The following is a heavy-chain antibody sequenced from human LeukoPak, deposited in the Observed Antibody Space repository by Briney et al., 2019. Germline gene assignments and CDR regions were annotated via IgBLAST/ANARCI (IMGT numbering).Heavy chain of an antibody. J-gene: IGHJ4*02. D-gene: IGHD3-22*01. CDR3: ARVTGYMIEDQFDY. Sequence: GSLRLSCAASGFTFSSYEMNWVRQPPGKGLEWIGYIYYSGSTNYNSSFKSRVTISIDTSKNQFSLRLSSVTAADTAVYYCARVTGYMIEDQFDYWGQGTLVTVSS. CDR1: GFTFSSYE. CDR2: IYYSGST. V-gene: IGHV4-59*01.